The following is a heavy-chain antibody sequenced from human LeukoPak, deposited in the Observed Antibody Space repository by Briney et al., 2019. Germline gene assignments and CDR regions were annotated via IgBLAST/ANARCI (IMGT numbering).Heavy chain of an antibody. V-gene: IGHV3-21*01. CDR3: ARVGGHSITFDY. Sequence: GGSLRLSCAASGFTFSSYSMNWVRQAPGKGLEWVSSISSSSSYIYYADSVKGRFTISRDNAKNSLYLQMNSLRAEDTAVYYCARVGGHSITFDYWGQGTLVTVSS. J-gene: IGHJ4*02. CDR2: ISSSSSYI. D-gene: IGHD5-24*01. CDR1: GFTFSSYS.